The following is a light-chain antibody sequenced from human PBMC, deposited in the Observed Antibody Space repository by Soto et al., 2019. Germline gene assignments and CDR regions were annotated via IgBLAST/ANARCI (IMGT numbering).Light chain of an antibody. CDR2: DAS. J-gene: IGKJ2*01. CDR3: EQRRNWPYT. Sequence: EIVLTQSPATLSLSPGERATLSCRASQSVSSYLAWYQQKPGQAPRLLIHDASNRATGIPARFRGSGSGTDFTLTLRSLEPEDFSGYYFEQRRNWPYTFRQGTQLEIK. CDR1: QSVSSY. V-gene: IGKV3-11*01.